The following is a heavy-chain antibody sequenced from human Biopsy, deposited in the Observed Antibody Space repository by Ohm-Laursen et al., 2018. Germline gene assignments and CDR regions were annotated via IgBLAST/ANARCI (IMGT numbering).Heavy chain of an antibody. CDR3: AKCMTGGSNYYFHH. J-gene: IGHJ4*02. CDR1: GFTFSSYG. CDR2: IWYDGSNK. V-gene: IGHV3-33*06. D-gene: IGHD2-8*01. Sequence: SLRLSCSASGFTFSSYGMHWVRQAPGTGLEWVAAIWYDGSNKNYADSVKGRFTISRDNSKNTLYLQMNSLRGEDTAVYYCAKCMTGGSNYYFHHCGQGTLVTVSS.